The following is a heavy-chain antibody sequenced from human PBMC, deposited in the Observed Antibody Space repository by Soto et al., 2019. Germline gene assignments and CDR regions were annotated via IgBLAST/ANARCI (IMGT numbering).Heavy chain of an antibody. CDR2: IYYSGST. J-gene: IGHJ5*02. V-gene: IGHV4-31*03. CDR1: GGSISSGDYY. D-gene: IGHD3-3*01. CDR3: ARWWSGRRQGFDP. Sequence: QVQLQESGPGLVKPSQTLSLTCTVSGGSISSGDYYWSSIRQHPGKGLEWIGYIYYSGSTYYNPSLKSRVTISVDTSKNQFSLKLSSVTAADTAVYYCARWWSGRRQGFDPWGQGTLVTVSS.